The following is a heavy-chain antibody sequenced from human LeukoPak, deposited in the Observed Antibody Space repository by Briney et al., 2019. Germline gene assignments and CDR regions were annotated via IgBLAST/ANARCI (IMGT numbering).Heavy chain of an antibody. J-gene: IGHJ6*04. D-gene: IGHD1-26*01. CDR1: GFTFTSSA. Sequence: SVKVSCKASGFTFTSSAMQWVRQARGQRLEWIGWIVVGSGNTNYAQKFQERVTITRDMSTSTAYMELSGLRSEDTAVYYCAAGSVVGAHMDVWGKGTTVTISS. V-gene: IGHV1-58*02. CDR2: IVVGSGNT. CDR3: AAGSVVGAHMDV.